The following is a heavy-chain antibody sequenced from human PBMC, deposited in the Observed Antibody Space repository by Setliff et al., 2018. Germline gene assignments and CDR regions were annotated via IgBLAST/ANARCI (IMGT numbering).Heavy chain of an antibody. CDR2: IYSDGRS. V-gene: IGHV4-4*07. J-gene: IGHJ1*01. CDR1: GTSVINYY. CDR3: VRVGREYGDSGGHDAFRN. D-gene: IGHD4-17*01. Sequence: SETLSLTCTVYGTSVINYYWNWIRQSAGKGLEWLGRIYSDGRSSYNPSLKSRMSMPLDATKNEIFLKMSSWTAADTARDYCVRVGREYGDSGGHDAFRNWGQGKMVTVSS.